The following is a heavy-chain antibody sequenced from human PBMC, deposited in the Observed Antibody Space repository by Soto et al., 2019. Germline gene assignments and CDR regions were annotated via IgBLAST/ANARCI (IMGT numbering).Heavy chain of an antibody. J-gene: IGHJ4*02. CDR3: AKDPNGDYVGAFDS. V-gene: IGHV4-31*03. CDR1: GGSISSGGYY. D-gene: IGHD4-17*01. Sequence: SETLSLTCTVSGGSISSGGYYWSWIRQHPGKDLEWIGYIYYSGSTYYNPSLKSRVTISVDTSKNQFSLKLSSVTAADTAVYHCAKDPNGDYVGAFDSWGQGTLVTVSS. CDR2: IYYSGST.